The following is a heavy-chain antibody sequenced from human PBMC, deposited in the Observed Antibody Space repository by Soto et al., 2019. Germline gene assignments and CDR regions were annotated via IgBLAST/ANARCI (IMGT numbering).Heavy chain of an antibody. CDR2: INHSGST. CDR3: ARASASNFDY. J-gene: IGHJ4*02. V-gene: IGHV4-34*01. Sequence: PSETLSLTCAVCGGSFSGYYWSWIRQPPGKGLEWIGEINHSGSTNYNPSLKSRVTISVDTSKNQFSLKLSSVTAADTAVYYCARASASNFDYWGQGALLTVSS. CDR1: GGSFSGYY. D-gene: IGHD2-2*01.